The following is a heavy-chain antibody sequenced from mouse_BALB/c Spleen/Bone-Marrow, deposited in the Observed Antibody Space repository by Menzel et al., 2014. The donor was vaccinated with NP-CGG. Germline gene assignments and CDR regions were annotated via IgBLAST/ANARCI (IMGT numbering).Heavy chain of an antibody. CDR3: AKQTYYYGSTYWYFDV. D-gene: IGHD1-1*01. CDR2: IWSDGTT. Sequence: QVQLKESGPGLVSPSQSLSIPCTVSGFSLTNYGFSWVRQPPGKGLEWLGLIWSDGTTSYHSALMSRLSINKDNSKSQVFLKLNSLQTDDTATYYCAKQTYYYGSTYWYFDVWGAGTTVTVSS. J-gene: IGHJ1*01. CDR1: GFSLTNYG. V-gene: IGHV2-3*01.